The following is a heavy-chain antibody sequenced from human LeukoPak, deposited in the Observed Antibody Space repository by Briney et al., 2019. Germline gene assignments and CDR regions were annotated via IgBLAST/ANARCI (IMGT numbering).Heavy chain of an antibody. V-gene: IGHV3-30*02. Sequence: PGGSLRLSCAASGISFRSYGMHWVRQAPGKGLEWGPLICFDASNKYYAESVKGRFTISRDNSKNTLYLQMNSLRAEDTAVYYCAGADYYDSSGYYAAGDAFDIWGQGTMVTVSS. J-gene: IGHJ3*02. D-gene: IGHD3-22*01. CDR1: GISFRSYG. CDR2: ICFDASNK. CDR3: AGADYYDSSGYYAAGDAFDI.